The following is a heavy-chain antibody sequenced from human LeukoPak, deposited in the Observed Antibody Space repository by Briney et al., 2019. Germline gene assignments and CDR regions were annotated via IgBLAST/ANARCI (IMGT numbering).Heavy chain of an antibody. J-gene: IGHJ6*03. D-gene: IGHD2/OR15-2a*01. V-gene: IGHV4-59*11. CDR3: ARTLQNYYHLDV. CDR2: FFEVGST. CDR1: GDSISSHY. Sequence: SETLSLTCTVSGDSISSHYWSWIRQPPGKGLEWMGFFFEVGSTNYKSSLESRVTMSVDTSKNQFSLKLRSVTAADTAVYYCARTLQNYYHLDVWGTGTTVTVSS.